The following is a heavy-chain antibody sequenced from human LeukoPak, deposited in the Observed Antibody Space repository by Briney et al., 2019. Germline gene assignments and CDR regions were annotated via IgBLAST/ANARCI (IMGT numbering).Heavy chain of an antibody. V-gene: IGHV3-21*01. Sequence: GGSLRLSCAASGFTFRSFSMIWVRQAPGKGLEWVASISSTSNHKYHADSVRGRFTISRDNAKNSLYLQMNSLRAEDTALYYCTTLGYHLDSWGQGTPVTVSS. CDR1: GFTFRSFS. CDR3: TTLGYHLDS. D-gene: IGHD3-22*01. J-gene: IGHJ4*02. CDR2: ISSTSNHK.